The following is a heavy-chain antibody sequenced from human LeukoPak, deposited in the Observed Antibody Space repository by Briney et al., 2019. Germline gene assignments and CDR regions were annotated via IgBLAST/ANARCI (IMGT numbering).Heavy chain of an antibody. CDR1: GFTFATDS. V-gene: IGHV3-23*01. J-gene: IGHJ4*02. CDR3: AKGEETFDY. Sequence: GGSLRLSCAASGFTFATDSMNWVRQAPGKGLEWVSAISGSGGSTYYADSVRGRFTISRDNSKNTLYLQINSLRAEDTAVYCCAKGEETFDYWGQGTLVTVSS. CDR2: ISGSGGST.